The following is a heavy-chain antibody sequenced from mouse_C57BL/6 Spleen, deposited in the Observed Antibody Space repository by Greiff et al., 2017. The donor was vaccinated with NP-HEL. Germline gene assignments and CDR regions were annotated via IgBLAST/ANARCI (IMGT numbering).Heavy chain of an antibody. D-gene: IGHD2-2*01. CDR1: GFTFSSYA. J-gene: IGHJ3*01. CDR3: ARDGYFAY. V-gene: IGHV5-4*01. Sequence: EVMLVESGGGLVKPGGSLKLSCAASGFTFSSYAMSRVRQTPEKRLEWVATISDGGSYTYYPDNVKGRFTISRDNAKNNLYLQMSHLKSEDTAMYYCARDGYFAYWGQGTLVTVSA. CDR2: ISDGGSYT.